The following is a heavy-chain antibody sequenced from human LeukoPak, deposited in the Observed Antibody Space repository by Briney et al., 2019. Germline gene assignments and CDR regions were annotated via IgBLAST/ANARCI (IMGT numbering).Heavy chain of an antibody. V-gene: IGHV4-4*07. Sequence: PSETLTLTCTVSGGSIISNYWSWLRQSAGTGLEWIGRIYGSGITDYNPSLKSRVTMSLDTSRKQFSLRLTSVTAADPAVYYCVRLKIYEGTGDSPGYNMDFWG. J-gene: IGHJ6*03. D-gene: IGHD5-12*01. CDR1: GGSIISNY. CDR3: VRLKIYEGTGDSPGYNMDF. CDR2: IYGSGIT.